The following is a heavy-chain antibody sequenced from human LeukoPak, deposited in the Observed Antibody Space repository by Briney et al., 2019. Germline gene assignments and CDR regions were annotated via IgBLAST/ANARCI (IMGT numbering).Heavy chain of an antibody. D-gene: IGHD7-27*01. Sequence: ASVKVSCKASGGTFSSYAISWVRQALGQGLEWMGGIIPIFGTANYAQKFQGRVTITADKSTSTAYMEPSSLRSEDTAVYYCARAHDNWGIDYWGQGTLVTVSS. CDR3: ARAHDNWGIDY. CDR1: GGTFSSYA. J-gene: IGHJ4*02. V-gene: IGHV1-69*06. CDR2: IIPIFGTA.